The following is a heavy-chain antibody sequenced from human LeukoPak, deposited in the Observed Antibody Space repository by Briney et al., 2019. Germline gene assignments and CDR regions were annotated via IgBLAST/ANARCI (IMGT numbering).Heavy chain of an antibody. D-gene: IGHD2-2*01. CDR3: AKAFDIVVVPAADY. CDR2: IHSDGSVT. J-gene: IGHJ4*02. Sequence: GGSLRLSCAASGLTFSSYWMHWVRQAPGKGLEWDSRIHSDGSVTRYADSVKGRFTISRDNAKNTLFLQMNSLRAEDTAVYYCAKAFDIVVVPAADYWGQGTLVTVSS. CDR1: GLTFSSYW. V-gene: IGHV3-74*01.